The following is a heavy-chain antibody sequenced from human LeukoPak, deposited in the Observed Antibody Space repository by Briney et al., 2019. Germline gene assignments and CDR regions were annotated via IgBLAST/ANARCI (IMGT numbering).Heavy chain of an antibody. CDR3: AREVSDYDILTGWIDY. CDR2: IYTSGTT. CDR1: GVSIRSGSYY. D-gene: IGHD3-9*01. J-gene: IGHJ4*02. Sequence: TSETLSLTCTVSGVSIRSGSYYWSWIQQPAGKGLEWIGRIYTSGTTNYNPSLKSRVTISVGTSKSQFSLKLSSVTAADTAVYYCAREVSDYDILTGWIDYWGQGALVSVSS. V-gene: IGHV4-61*02.